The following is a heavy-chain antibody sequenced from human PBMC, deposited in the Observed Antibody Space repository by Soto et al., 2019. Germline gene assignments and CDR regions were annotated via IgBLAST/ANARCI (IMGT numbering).Heavy chain of an antibody. Sequence: SETLSLTCAVSGGSISSGGYSWSWIRQPPGKGLEWIGYIYHSGSTYYNPSLKSRVTISVDTSKNQFSLKLNSVTAADTAVYHCARHVVQSGYSYAMFDYWGQGSLVTVSS. D-gene: IGHD5-18*01. CDR1: GGSISSGGYS. CDR2: IYHSGST. CDR3: ARHVVQSGYSYAMFDY. V-gene: IGHV4-30-2*01. J-gene: IGHJ4*02.